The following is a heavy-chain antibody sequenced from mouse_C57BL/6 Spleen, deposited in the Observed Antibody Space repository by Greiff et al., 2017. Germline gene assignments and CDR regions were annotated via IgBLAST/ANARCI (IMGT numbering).Heavy chain of an antibody. Sequence: VQLQQPGAELVRPGSSVKLSCKASGYTFTSYWMRWVKQRPIQGLEWIGNIDPSDSETHYNQKFKDKATLTVDKSSSTAYMQLSSLTSEDSAVYYCARRIYYYGSSWRDYAMDYWGQGTSVTVSS. CDR3: ARRIYYYGSSWRDYAMDY. CDR1: GYTFTSYW. V-gene: IGHV1-52*01. J-gene: IGHJ4*01. D-gene: IGHD1-1*01. CDR2: IDPSDSET.